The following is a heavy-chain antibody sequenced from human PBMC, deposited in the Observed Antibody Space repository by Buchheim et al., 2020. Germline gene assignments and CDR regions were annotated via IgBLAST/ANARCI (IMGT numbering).Heavy chain of an antibody. D-gene: IGHD1-7*01. V-gene: IGHV3-23*01. CDR2: IGGSGTTT. CDR1: NFIFRNYA. Sequence: EVQLLESGGGWEQPGGSLRLSCAASNFIFRNYAMSWVRQAPGKGLEWVSSIGGSGTTTWYADSVKGRFTISRANSKKTVYLQVNSLRAEDTAVYYCAKSITGSTWAYDYWGQG. CDR3: AKSITGSTWAYDY. J-gene: IGHJ4*02.